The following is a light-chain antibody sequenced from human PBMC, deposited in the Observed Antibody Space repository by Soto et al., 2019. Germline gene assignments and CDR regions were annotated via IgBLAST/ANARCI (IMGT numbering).Light chain of an antibody. CDR3: GTWYSRLSAGV. CDR1: SSNIGNNY. V-gene: IGLV1-51*01. CDR2: DNN. J-gene: IGLJ1*01. Sequence: QSVLTQPPSVSASPGQKVTISCSGSSSNIGNNYVSWSQQLPGTAPKLLIYDNNKRPSGIPDRFSGSKSGTSATLGITGLQTGDEADYYCGTWYSRLSAGVFGTGTKLTVI.